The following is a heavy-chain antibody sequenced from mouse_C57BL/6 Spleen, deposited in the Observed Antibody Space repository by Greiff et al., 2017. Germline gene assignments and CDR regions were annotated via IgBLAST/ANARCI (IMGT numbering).Heavy chain of an antibody. V-gene: IGHV1-69*01. J-gene: IGHJ2*01. CDR2: IDPSDSYT. Sequence: SGAELVMPGASVKLSCKASGYTFTSYWMHWVKQRPGQGLEWIGEIDPSDSYTNYNQKFKGKSTLTVDKSSSTAYMQLSSLTSEDSAVYYCARGENDYFDYWGQGTTLTVSS. CDR1: GYTFTSYW. CDR3: ARGENDYFDY.